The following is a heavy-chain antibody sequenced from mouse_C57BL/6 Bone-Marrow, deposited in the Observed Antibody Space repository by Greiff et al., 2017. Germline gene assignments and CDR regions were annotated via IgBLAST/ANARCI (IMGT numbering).Heavy chain of an antibody. CDR3: AREYYSNLYYAMDY. D-gene: IGHD2-5*01. Sequence: EVKLLESGGGLVQPGGSLKLSCAASGIDFSRYCMSWVRRAPGKGLEWIGEINPDSSTIKYAPSLKDKFIISRDNAKNTLYLQMSKVGSEDTALYYCAREYYSNLYYAMDYWGQGTSVTVSS. CDR1: GIDFSRYC. V-gene: IGHV4-1*01. CDR2: INPDSSTI. J-gene: IGHJ4*01.